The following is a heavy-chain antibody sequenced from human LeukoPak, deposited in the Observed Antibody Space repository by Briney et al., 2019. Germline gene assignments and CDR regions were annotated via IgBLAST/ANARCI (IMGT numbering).Heavy chain of an antibody. CDR3: ARDHDYGFAFDV. CDR2: ILYNGTT. CDR1: GGSLTYYY. D-gene: IGHD4-17*01. J-gene: IGHJ3*01. Sequence: SGTLSLTCTVSGGSLTYYYWSWIRQPPGKGLQWIGYILYNGTTNYNPSLKSRVTISADASKNQFSLKLSSVTAADTAVYYCARDHDYGFAFDVWGQGTVVTVSS. V-gene: IGHV4-59*01.